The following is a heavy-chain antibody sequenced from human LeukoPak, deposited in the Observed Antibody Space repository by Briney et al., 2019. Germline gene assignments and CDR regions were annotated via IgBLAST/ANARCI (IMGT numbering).Heavy chain of an antibody. Sequence: PSETLSLTCTVSGGSISSYYWSWIRQPPGKGLEWIGSIYHSGSTYYNPSLKSRVTISVDTSKNQFSLKLSSVTAADTAVYYCARSGGVIQFADYWGQGTLVTVSS. D-gene: IGHD3-10*01. J-gene: IGHJ4*02. CDR3: ARSGGVIQFADY. CDR2: IYHSGST. CDR1: GGSISSYY. V-gene: IGHV4-59*08.